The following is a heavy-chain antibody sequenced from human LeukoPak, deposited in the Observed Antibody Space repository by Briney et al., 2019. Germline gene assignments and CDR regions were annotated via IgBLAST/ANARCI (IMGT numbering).Heavy chain of an antibody. D-gene: IGHD4-17*01. J-gene: IGHJ4*02. V-gene: IGHV4-39*01. CDR3: ARHDLIYGDRGYFDY. Sequence: GSLRLSCAASGFTFSSYAMSWVRQAPGKGLEWIGTIYYSGSTYYNPSLKSRVTISVDTSKNQFSLKLSSVTAADTAVYYCARHDLIYGDRGYFDYWGQGTLVTVSS. CDR2: IYYSGST. CDR1: GFTFSSYA.